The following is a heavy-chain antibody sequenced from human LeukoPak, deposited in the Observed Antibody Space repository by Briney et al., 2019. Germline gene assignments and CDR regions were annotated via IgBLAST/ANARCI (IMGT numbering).Heavy chain of an antibody. V-gene: IGHV4-34*01. Sequence: PSETLSLPCAVYGGSFSGHYWSWIPQPPGKGVEWIGETNHSGSTNYNPSLKRRVTISVDTSKNQFSLKLSSVTAADTAVYYCARLLRGGRDTPMVTMIVVRAKSGAFDIWGQGTMVTVSS. J-gene: IGHJ3*02. D-gene: IGHD3-22*01. CDR3: ARLLRGGRDTPMVTMIVVRAKSGAFDI. CDR1: GGSFSGHY. CDR2: TNHSGST.